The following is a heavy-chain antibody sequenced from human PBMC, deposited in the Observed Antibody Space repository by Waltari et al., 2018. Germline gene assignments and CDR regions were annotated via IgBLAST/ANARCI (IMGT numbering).Heavy chain of an antibody. J-gene: IGHJ6*02. D-gene: IGHD2-15*01. CDR3: ARVTLGGYPNGMDV. CDR1: GFTFSIYA. Sequence: EVQVVESGGGLVQPGGSLRLSCVASGFTFSIYAIPWVRQAPGKGLEWVSGISGYGTGTHYADSVKGRFSLARDNSKNTVYLEMNNLRVDDTAVYFCARVTLGGYPNGMDVWGQGTTVTVSS. CDR2: ISGYGTGT. V-gene: IGHV3-23*04.